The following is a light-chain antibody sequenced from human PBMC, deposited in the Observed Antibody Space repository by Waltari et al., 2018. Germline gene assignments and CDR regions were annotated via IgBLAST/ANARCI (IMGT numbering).Light chain of an antibody. CDR2: ENI. J-gene: IGLJ2*01. V-gene: IGLV1-40*01. CDR3: SAWDTSLSAVL. CDR1: RSNIGAGYY. Sequence: QSVLTQPPSTSGAPGQRITISCTGTRSNIGAGYYVSWYQQFPGTAPKLLLYENINRPSGVSDRCSGSKSGTSASLTITGLQSEDEADYYCSAWDTSLSAVLFGGGTRLTVL.